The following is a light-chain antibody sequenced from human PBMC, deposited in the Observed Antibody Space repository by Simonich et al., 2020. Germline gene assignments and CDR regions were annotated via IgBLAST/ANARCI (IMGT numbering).Light chain of an antibody. CDR3: SSYAGSNNLRV. Sequence: QSALTQPPSASGSPGQSVTISCPGTSSDVGGYNYVSWYQQHPGKAPKLMLYEVSKRPSGAPERFYGSKAGNTASLTVSGLQAEDEADYYCSSYAGSNNLRVFGGGTKLTVL. J-gene: IGLJ3*02. CDR1: SSDVGGYNY. CDR2: EVS. V-gene: IGLV2-8*01.